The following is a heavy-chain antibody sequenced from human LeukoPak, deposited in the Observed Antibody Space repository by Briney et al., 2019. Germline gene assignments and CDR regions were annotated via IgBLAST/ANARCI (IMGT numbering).Heavy chain of an antibody. CDR3: AKAGIGVVGYFDY. D-gene: IGHD6-19*01. CDR1: GFTFSYYW. Sequence: GGSLRLSCAASGFTFSYYWMHWVRQAPGRGLVWVSRINSDGSSTTYADSVKGRFTISRDNAKNTLYLQMNSLRDEDTALYYCAKAGIGVVGYFDYWGQGTLVTVSS. V-gene: IGHV3-74*01. J-gene: IGHJ4*02. CDR2: INSDGSST.